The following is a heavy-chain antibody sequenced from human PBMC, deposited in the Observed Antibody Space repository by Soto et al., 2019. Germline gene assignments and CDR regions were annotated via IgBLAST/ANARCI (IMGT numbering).Heavy chain of an antibody. V-gene: IGHV4-31*03. CDR1: GGSISSGGYY. D-gene: IGHD4-4*01. CDR2: IYYSGST. CDR3: ASKTTVTTSGEYYYYGMDV. J-gene: IGHJ6*02. Sequence: PSETLSLTCTVSGGSISSGGYYWSWIRQHPGKGLEWIGYIYYSGSTYYNPSLKSRVTISVDTSKNQFSLKLSSVTAADTAVYYCASKTTVTTSGEYYYYGMDVWGQGTTVTVSS.